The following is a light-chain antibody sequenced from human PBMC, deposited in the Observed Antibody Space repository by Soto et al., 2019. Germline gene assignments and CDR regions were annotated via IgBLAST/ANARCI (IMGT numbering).Light chain of an antibody. Sequence: EISMTQFPAILSASPGGGATLSCRAAQDVTTNFAWYQLRRGQPPRLLIYDISTRATGVPARFSGSGSGTEFTLTISGLQSEDFATYYCQQYDTYYTFGQGTKVAIK. V-gene: IGKV3-15*01. CDR3: QQYDTYYT. J-gene: IGKJ2*01. CDR1: QDVTTN. CDR2: DIS.